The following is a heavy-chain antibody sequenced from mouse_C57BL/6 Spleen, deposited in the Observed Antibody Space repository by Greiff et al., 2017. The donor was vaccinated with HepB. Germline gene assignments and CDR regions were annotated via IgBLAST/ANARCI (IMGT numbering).Heavy chain of an antibody. Sequence: VQLQQSGAELVRPGSSVKLSCKASGYTFTSYWMDWVKQRPGQGLEWIGNIYPSDSETHYNQKFKDKATLTVDKSSSTAYMQLSSLTSEDSAVYYCARIDGYYRAMDYWGQGTSVTVSS. J-gene: IGHJ4*01. CDR1: GYTFTSYW. CDR2: IYPSDSET. CDR3: ARIDGYYRAMDY. D-gene: IGHD2-3*01. V-gene: IGHV1-61*01.